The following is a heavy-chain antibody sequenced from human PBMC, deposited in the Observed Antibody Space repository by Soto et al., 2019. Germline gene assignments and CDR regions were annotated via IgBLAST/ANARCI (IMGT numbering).Heavy chain of an antibody. CDR3: ARVGIGIYYYAGMDV. D-gene: IGHD2-21*01. Sequence: QVQLVQSGVEVKKPGASVKVSCKTSGYTFTSYGISWVRQAPGQGLEWMGWISGYNGNINYAQKVQGRVSMTTDTSXXTGYMELRSLRSYDSAVYYCARVGIGIYYYAGMDVWGQGTTVTVSS. CDR2: ISGYNGNI. V-gene: IGHV1-18*01. J-gene: IGHJ6*02. CDR1: GYTFTSYG.